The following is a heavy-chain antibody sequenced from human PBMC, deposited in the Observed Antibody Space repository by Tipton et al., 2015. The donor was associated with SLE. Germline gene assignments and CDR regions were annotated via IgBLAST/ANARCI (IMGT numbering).Heavy chain of an antibody. J-gene: IGHJ4*02. CDR2: IYHTGTT. Sequence: LRLSCVVSDYSISSTYYWGWIRPPPGKGVEWIGNIYHTGTTYYIPSLKSRVTISIDTSKNNFSLKMTAVTAADTAVYYCARLSTDYADRSGYGYFDHWGQGTLVTVSS. CDR3: ARLSTDYADRSGYGYFDH. V-gene: IGHV4-38-2*01. D-gene: IGHD3-22*01. CDR1: DYSISSTYY.